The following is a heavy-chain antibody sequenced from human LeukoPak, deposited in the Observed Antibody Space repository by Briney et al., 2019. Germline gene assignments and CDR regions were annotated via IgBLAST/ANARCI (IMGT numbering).Heavy chain of an antibody. V-gene: IGHV3-21*01. J-gene: IGHJ4*02. Sequence: NPGGSLRLSCAASGFTFTSYSMNWVRQAPGKGLEWVSSISSSSSYIYLADSVKGRFTISRDNAKNSLYLQMSSLRAEDTAVYYCARDGGSSWYFDYWGQGTLVTVSS. CDR3: ARDGGSSWYFDY. CDR2: ISSSSSYI. D-gene: IGHD6-13*01. CDR1: GFTFTSYS.